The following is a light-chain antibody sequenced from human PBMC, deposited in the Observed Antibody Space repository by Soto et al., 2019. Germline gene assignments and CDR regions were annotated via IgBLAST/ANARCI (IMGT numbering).Light chain of an antibody. J-gene: IGKJ1*01. CDR2: KTS. CDR1: QSLNSW. CDR3: LQDHDDSWT. Sequence: DIQMTQSPSTLSASVGDRVSITCRASQSLNSWLAWYQQKPGKAPKLLIYKTSTLQSGVPSRFRGSRSGTEFTLTVSSLQPEDFATYYCLQDHDDSWTFGQGTKVDIK. V-gene: IGKV1-5*03.